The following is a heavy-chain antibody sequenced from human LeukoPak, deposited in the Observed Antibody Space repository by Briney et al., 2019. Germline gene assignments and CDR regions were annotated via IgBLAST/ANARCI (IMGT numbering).Heavy chain of an antibody. CDR2: ISSNGGST. V-gene: IGHV3-64D*06. Sequence: GGSLRLSCSASGFTFSSYAMNWIRQAPGKGLEYVSAISSNGGSTYYADSVKGRFTISRDNSKNTLYLQMSSLRAEDTAVYYCVKDEVGATQAFYSWGQGTLVTVSS. D-gene: IGHD1-26*01. CDR3: VKDEVGATQAFYS. J-gene: IGHJ4*02. CDR1: GFTFSSYA.